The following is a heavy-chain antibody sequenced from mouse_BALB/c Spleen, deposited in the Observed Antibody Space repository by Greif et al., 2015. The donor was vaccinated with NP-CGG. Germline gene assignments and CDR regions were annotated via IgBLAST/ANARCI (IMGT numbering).Heavy chain of an antibody. D-gene: IGHD2-1*01. Sequence: EVKVVESGGDLVKPGGSLKLSCAASGFTFSSYGMSWVRQTPDKRLEWVATISSGGSYTYYPDSVKGRFTISRDNAKNTLYLQMSSLKSEDTAMYYCARELRSFGNHVWGAGTTVTVSS. CDR1: GFTFSSYG. J-gene: IGHJ1*01. CDR2: ISSGGSYT. CDR3: ARELRSFGNHV. V-gene: IGHV5-6*01.